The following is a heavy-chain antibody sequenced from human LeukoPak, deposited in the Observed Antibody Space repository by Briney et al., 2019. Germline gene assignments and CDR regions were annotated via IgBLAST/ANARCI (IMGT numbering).Heavy chain of an antibody. J-gene: IGHJ4*02. V-gene: IGHV4-31*03. Sequence: SETLCLTCSVSGGSFSSGDYYWSWLRQHQGKGLEWFGNIHYSGSTYYTPSLKGRFSISVSTSKNRFSLQLSSVTAADTAVYYCARVIGYDHLDYWGQGTLVTVSS. CDR2: IHYSGST. CDR3: ARVIGYDHLDY. CDR1: GGSFSSGDYY. D-gene: IGHD5-12*01.